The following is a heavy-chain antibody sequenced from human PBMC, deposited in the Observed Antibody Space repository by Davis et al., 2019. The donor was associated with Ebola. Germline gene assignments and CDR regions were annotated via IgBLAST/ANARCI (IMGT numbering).Heavy chain of an antibody. CDR1: GFTFGDYA. Sequence: GESLKISCTGFGFTFGDYAMNWVRQAPGKGLEWVGFIRSKAYGGKTQYAAYVKGRVAISRDDSRSIAYLQVDRLRIEDTAVYYCTRDLKQPPPSYYYGMDVWGQGTTVTVSS. D-gene: IGHD6-13*01. CDR3: TRDLKQPPPSYYYGMDV. J-gene: IGHJ6*02. V-gene: IGHV3-49*04. CDR2: IRSKAYGGKT.